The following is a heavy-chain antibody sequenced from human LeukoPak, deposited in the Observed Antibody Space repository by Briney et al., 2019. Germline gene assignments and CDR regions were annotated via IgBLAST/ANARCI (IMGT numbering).Heavy chain of an antibody. V-gene: IGHV3-74*01. CDR2: INSDGSST. Sequence: PGGSLRLSCAASGFTFSSYWMHWVRQAPGKGLVWVSRINSDGSSTSYADSVKGRFTISRDNAKNTVYLQMNSLRAEDTAVYYCARISSPSYGMDVWGKGTTVTVSS. CDR3: ARISSPSYGMDV. CDR1: GFTFSSYW. D-gene: IGHD6-13*01. J-gene: IGHJ6*04.